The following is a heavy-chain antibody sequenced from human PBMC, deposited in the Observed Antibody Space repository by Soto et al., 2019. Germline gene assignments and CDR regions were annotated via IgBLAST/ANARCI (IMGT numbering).Heavy chain of an antibody. D-gene: IGHD4-4*01. Sequence: EVQLVESGGGLVKPGGSLRLSCAASGFTFSSYSMNWVRQAPGKGLEWVSSISSSSSYIYYADSVKGRFTISRDNAKNSLYLQMHRLRAVDTAVYYGARDYSNYGGPSHAFDIWGQGTMVTVSS. J-gene: IGHJ3*02. CDR3: ARDYSNYGGPSHAFDI. CDR1: GFTFSSYS. V-gene: IGHV3-21*01. CDR2: ISSSSSYI.